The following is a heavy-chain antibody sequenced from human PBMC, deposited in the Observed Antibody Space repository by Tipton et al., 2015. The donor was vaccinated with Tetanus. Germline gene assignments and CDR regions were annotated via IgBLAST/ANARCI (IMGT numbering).Heavy chain of an antibody. D-gene: IGHD3-16*01. CDR1: GGSISTRNYF. CDR3: ARTWGVWVTSIDAFDI. J-gene: IGHJ3*02. V-gene: IGHV4-39*01. Sequence: LSLTCTVSGGSISTRNYFWGWXXXAXGKGLEWIGNIYYSGSTDYNPSLKSRVAISVDTSKNQFSLKLSSVTAADTAVYYCARTWGVWVTSIDAFDIWGQGTKVAVSS. CDR2: IYYSGST.